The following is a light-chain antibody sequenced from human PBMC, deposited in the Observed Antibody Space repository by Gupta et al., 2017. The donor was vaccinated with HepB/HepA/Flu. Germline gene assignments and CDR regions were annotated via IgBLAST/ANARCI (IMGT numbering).Light chain of an antibody. CDR1: RSNIGAGYD. V-gene: IGLV1-40*01. CDR2: GNN. Sequence: QSVLTQPPSVSGAPGQRVTISCTGSRSNIGAGYDVHWYQQLPGTAPKLLIFGNNNRPSGVPDRFSGSKSGTSASLAITGLQAEDEADYYCQSSDNSRSGSVVFGGGTKLTVL. CDR3: QSSDNSRSGSVV. J-gene: IGLJ2*01.